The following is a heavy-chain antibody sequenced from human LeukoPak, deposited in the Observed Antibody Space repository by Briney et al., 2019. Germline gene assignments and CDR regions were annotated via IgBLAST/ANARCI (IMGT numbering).Heavy chain of an antibody. CDR2: ISYDGSNK. D-gene: IGHD3-10*01. Sequence: GGSLRLSCAASGFTFSSYAMHWVRHAPGKGLEWGAVISYDGSNKYYADSVKGRFTIYRDNSKNTLYLQMNSLRAEDTAVYYCARVRDERTMVRGVMEHWGQGTLVTVSS. V-gene: IGHV3-30*04. CDR1: GFTFSSYA. J-gene: IGHJ4*02. CDR3: ARVRDERTMVRGVMEH.